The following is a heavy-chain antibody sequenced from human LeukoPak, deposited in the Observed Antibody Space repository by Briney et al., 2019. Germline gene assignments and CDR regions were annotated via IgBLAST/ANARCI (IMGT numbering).Heavy chain of an antibody. J-gene: IGHJ6*02. D-gene: IGHD6-13*01. CDR3: ARGPSIAAAGTRDYYYYGMDV. CDR1: GGTFSSYA. Sequence: ASVKVSCKASGGTFSSYAISWVRQAPGQGLEWMGRIIPILGIANYAPKFQGRVKITADKSTSTAYMELSSLRSEDTGVYYCARGPSIAAAGTRDYYYYGMDVWGQGTTVTVFS. V-gene: IGHV1-69*04. CDR2: IIPILGIA.